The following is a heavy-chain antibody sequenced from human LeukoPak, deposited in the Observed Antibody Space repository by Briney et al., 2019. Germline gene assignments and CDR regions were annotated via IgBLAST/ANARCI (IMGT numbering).Heavy chain of an antibody. CDR2: IRSKTYGGTT. D-gene: IGHD5-18*01. J-gene: IGHJ6*02. V-gene: IGHV3-49*04. CDR3: TRGPIQQWLYCGMDV. Sequence: GGSLRLSCTASGFTFGDHAMSWVRQAPGKGLEWVGFIRSKTYGGTTEYAASVKGRFTISRDDSKSIAYLQMNSLKTEDTAVYYCTRGPIQQWLYCGMDVWGQGTTVTVSS. CDR1: GFTFGDHA.